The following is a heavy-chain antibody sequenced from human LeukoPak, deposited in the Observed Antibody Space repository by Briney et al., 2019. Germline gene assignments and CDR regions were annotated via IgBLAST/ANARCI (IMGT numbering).Heavy chain of an antibody. V-gene: IGHV4-59*08. J-gene: IGHJ3*02. CDR1: GGSISSYY. CDR3: ARRREWFWELLREPDDAFDI. D-gene: IGHD3-10*01. CDR2: IYYSGSS. Sequence: SETLSLTCTVSGGSISSYYWSWIRQPPGQGLEWVGYIYYSGSSDYNPSLKSRVTISVDRYKNQFSLKLSSVTAADTALDFCARRREWFWELLREPDDAFDIWGQGTMVTVSS.